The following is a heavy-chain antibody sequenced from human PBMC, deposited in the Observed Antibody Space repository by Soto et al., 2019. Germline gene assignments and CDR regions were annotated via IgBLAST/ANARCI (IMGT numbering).Heavy chain of an antibody. CDR3: AEFGVGVSFDY. J-gene: IGHJ4*02. Sequence: QVQLQESGPGLVKPSETLSLTCTGSGRSISSYYWCWMRQPPGKGLEWIGYIYYIGSTNYNPSLKNRGTISVETSKNQSCLKLSSVTAPYTAVYYCAEFGVGVSFDYWGKRTLVTFCS. CDR1: GRSISSYY. CDR2: IYYIGST. D-gene: IGHD3-10*01. V-gene: IGHV4-59*01.